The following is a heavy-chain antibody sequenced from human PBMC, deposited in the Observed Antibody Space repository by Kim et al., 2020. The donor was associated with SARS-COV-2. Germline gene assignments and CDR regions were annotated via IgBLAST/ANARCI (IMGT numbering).Heavy chain of an antibody. CDR1: GYTFTGSY. D-gene: IGHD1-26*01. CDR3: ATRSGSLLY. J-gene: IGHJ4*02. V-gene: IGHV1-2*02. CDR2: IDPNSGGT. Sequence: ASVKVSCKASGYTFTGSYMHWVRQAPGQGLEWMGWIDPNSGGTNYAQKFQGRVTMTRYTSITTAYMELSRLRSDDTAVYYCATRSGSLLYWGQGTLVTVS.